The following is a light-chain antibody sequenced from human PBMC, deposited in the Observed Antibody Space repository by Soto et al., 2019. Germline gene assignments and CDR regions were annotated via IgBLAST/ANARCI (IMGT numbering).Light chain of an antibody. CDR2: GAS. J-gene: IGKJ5*01. CDR3: QHYGGSPLIT. V-gene: IGKV3-20*01. CDR1: QSINSNY. Sequence: EIVLTQSPGTLSLSPGERATLSCRASQSINSNYFALYQQKPGQAPRFIMYGASTRATGIPDRFSGSGSGTDFTLTVIRLEPEDFAVYYCQHYGGSPLITFGQGTRLEIK.